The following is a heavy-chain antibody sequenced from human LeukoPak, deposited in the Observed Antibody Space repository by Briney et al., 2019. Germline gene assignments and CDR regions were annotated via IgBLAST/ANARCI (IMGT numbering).Heavy chain of an antibody. V-gene: IGHV4-61*01. CDR3: ASLYNWNGRGFDY. D-gene: IGHD1-20*01. Sequence: SETLSLTCTVSGGSVSSGSYYWSWIRQPPGKGLEWIGYIYYSGSSNYNPSLKSRFTISVDTSKNQFSLKLSSVTAADTAVYYCASLYNWNGRGFDYWGQGTLVTVSS. J-gene: IGHJ4*02. CDR1: GGSVSSGSYY. CDR2: IYYSGSS.